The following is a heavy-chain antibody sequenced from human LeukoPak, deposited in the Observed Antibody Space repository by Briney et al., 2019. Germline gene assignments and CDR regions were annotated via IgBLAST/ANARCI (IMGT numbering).Heavy chain of an antibody. CDR1: GGSFSGYY. J-gene: IGHJ3*02. CDR2: INHSGST. Sequence: PSETLSLTCAVYGGSFSGYYWSWLRQPPGKGLEWIGEINHSGSTNYNPSLKSRVTISVDTSKNQFSLKLSSVTAADTAVYYCARVGVLRFLEWLSLRGALDIWGQGTMVTVSS. CDR3: ARVGVLRFLEWLSLRGALDI. V-gene: IGHV4-34*01. D-gene: IGHD3-3*01.